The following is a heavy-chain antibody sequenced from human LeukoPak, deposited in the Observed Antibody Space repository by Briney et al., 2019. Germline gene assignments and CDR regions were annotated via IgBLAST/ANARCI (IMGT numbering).Heavy chain of an antibody. Sequence: PSETLSLTCAVYGGSFSGYYWSWIRQPPGKGLEWIGEINHSGSTNYNPSLKSRVTISADPSKNQFYLKVRSVTAADTAVYYCTSSFLGYCSGGSCYPNYWGQGTLVTVSS. CDR3: TSSFLGYCSGGSCYPNY. CDR2: INHSGST. V-gene: IGHV4-34*01. CDR1: GGSFSGYY. D-gene: IGHD2-15*01. J-gene: IGHJ4*02.